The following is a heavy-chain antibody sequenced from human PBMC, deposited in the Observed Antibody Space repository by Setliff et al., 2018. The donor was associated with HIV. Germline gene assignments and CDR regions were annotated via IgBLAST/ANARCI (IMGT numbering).Heavy chain of an antibody. CDR1: GGSIRSSSYY. D-gene: IGHD2-21*02. Sequence: KPSETLSLTCTVSGGSIRSSSYYWGWIRQPPGKGLEWIGTIYYRGSTYYNPSLKSRVTISVDTSKNQFSLELTSVTAADTAVYYCARHYGAVKSVVTVVAKYFPHWGQGTLVTVSS. CDR3: ARHYGAVKSVVTVVAKYFPH. J-gene: IGHJ1*01. CDR2: IYYRGST. V-gene: IGHV4-39*01.